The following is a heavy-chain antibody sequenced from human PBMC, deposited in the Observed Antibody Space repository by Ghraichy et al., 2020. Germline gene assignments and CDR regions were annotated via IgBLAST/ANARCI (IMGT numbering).Heavy chain of an antibody. V-gene: IGHV4-59*13. Sequence: SETLSLTCTVSGDSISSYYWSWFRQPPGKGLEWIGYIYYTGSTNYSPSLKSRVHISVDRSKNQFSLNLSSMTAADTAVYYCARDRRVSTAPSDAFDIWGQGTMVTVSS. D-gene: IGHD3-10*01. J-gene: IGHJ3*02. CDR2: IYYTGST. CDR3: ARDRRVSTAPSDAFDI. CDR1: GDSISSYY.